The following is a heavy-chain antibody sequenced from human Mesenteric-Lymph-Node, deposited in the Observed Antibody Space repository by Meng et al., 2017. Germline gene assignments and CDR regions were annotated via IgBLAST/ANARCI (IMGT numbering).Heavy chain of an antibody. Sequence: GESLKISCAASGFTFSSYAMTWVRQAPGKGLEWVSAIRDSGGSTFYADSVKGRFTIARANSKNTLYLQMNSLRAEDTAVYYCADLRPSWSFGRYGMDVWGQGTTVTVSS. J-gene: IGHJ6*02. CDR3: ADLRPSWSFGRYGMDV. CDR1: GFTFSSYA. CDR2: IRDSGGST. D-gene: IGHD3-10*01. V-gene: IGHV3-23*01.